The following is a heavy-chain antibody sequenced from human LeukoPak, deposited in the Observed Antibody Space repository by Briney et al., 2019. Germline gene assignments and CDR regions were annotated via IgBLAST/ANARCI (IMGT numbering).Heavy chain of an antibody. CDR1: GFTFSSYA. Sequence: GGSLRLSCSASGFTFSSYAMHWVRQAPGKGLEYVSAISSNGGSTYYADSVKGRFTISRDNSKNTLYLQMSSLRAEDTAVYYCVKEGSITGTSFDYWSQGTLVTVSS. CDR3: VKEGSITGTSFDY. D-gene: IGHD1-20*01. J-gene: IGHJ4*02. CDR2: ISSNGGST. V-gene: IGHV3-64D*09.